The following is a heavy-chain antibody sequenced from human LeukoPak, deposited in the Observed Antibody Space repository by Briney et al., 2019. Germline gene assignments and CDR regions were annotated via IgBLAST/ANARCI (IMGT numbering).Heavy chain of an antibody. D-gene: IGHD3-3*01. J-gene: IGHJ6*03. Sequence: SETLSLTCTVSGGSISSYYWSWIRQPPGKGLEWIGYIYYSGSTNYNPSLKSRVTISVDTSKNQFSLKLSSVTAADTAVYYCASTYYDFWSRLYYYYSYMNVWGKGTTVTVSS. V-gene: IGHV4-59*01. CDR2: IYYSGST. CDR1: GGSISSYY. CDR3: ASTYYDFWSRLYYYYSYMNV.